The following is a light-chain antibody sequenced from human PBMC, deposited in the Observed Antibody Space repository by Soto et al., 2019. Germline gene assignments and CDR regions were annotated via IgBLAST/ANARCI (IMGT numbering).Light chain of an antibody. V-gene: IGKV3-15*01. CDR1: QSCISN. CDR3: QQYGSSGT. CDR2: GAS. J-gene: IGKJ1*01. Sequence: EIVMTQSPATLSVSPGERATLSCRASQSCISNLAWYHQEPGQSPRLLIYGASTGATGTPARFSGRWCGEVFTLTIRIVEPEDFAVYYCQQYGSSGTFGQGTKVDNK.